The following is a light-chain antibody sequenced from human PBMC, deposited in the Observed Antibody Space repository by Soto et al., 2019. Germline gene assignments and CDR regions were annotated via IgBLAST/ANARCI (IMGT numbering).Light chain of an antibody. J-gene: IGKJ1*01. CDR2: DAS. V-gene: IGKV3-11*01. Sequence: EIVLTQSPATLSLSPGERATLSCRASQSVSSYLAWYQQKPGQAPRLLIYDASNRATGIPARFSGSGSGTEFTLIISSLQPEDFATYYCQQSYSNWPTFGQGTKVDIK. CDR1: QSVSSY. CDR3: QQSYSNWPT.